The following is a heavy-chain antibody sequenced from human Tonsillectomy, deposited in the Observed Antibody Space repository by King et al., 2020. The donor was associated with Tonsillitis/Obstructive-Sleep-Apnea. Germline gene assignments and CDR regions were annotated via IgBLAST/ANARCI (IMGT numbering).Heavy chain of an antibody. J-gene: IGHJ2*01. CDR2: IKHRGST. D-gene: IGHD3-10*01. V-gene: IGHV4-34*01. CDR3: ARVQYYVSGIYPYWYFYL. CDR1: GGSFSDYY. Sequence: VQQQWGAGLLKPSETLSLTCDVYGGSFSDYYWSWIRQPPGKGLEWIGEIKHRGSTNYKSSIKSRVTISVDTSKNQFSLKLSSVTAADTAVYYCARVQYYVSGIYPYWYFYLWGRGALVTVSS.